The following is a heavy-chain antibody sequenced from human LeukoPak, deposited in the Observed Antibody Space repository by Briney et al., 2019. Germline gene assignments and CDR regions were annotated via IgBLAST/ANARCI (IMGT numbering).Heavy chain of an antibody. D-gene: IGHD2-2*01. J-gene: IGHJ4*02. CDR2: ISTYNGNT. CDR1: GYTFTSYG. CDR3: ARVARCTSCFDVDY. Sequence: ASVKVSCKASGYTFTSYGISWVRQAPGQGLEWMGWISTYNGNTNYAQKLQGRVTMTIDTSTSTAYMELKSLRSDDTAVYYCARVARCTSCFDVDYWGQGTLVTVSS. V-gene: IGHV1-18*01.